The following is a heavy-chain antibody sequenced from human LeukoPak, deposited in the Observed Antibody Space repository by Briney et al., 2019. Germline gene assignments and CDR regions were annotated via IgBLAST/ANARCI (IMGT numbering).Heavy chain of an antibody. Sequence: PSETLSLTCAVYGGSFSGYYWSWIRQPPGKGLEWIGEINHSGSTNYNPSLKSRVTISVDTSKNQFSLKLSSVTAADTAVYYCATHGKYSSSWRAPRYGMDVWGQGTTVTVSS. D-gene: IGHD6-13*01. CDR3: ATHGKYSSSWRAPRYGMDV. J-gene: IGHJ6*02. V-gene: IGHV4-34*01. CDR2: INHSGST. CDR1: GGSFSGYY.